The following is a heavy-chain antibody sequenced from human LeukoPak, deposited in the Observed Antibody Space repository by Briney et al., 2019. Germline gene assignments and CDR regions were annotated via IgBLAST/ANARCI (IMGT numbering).Heavy chain of an antibody. Sequence: GGSLRLSCAASGFTVSSNYMSWVRQAPGKGLEWVSVIYSGGSTYYADSVKGRFTISRDNSKNTLYLQMNSLRAEDTAVYYCAREGQRIQLWSHTSQTFPQKAFDIWGQGTMVTVSS. CDR1: GFTVSSNY. J-gene: IGHJ3*02. CDR2: IYSGGST. D-gene: IGHD5-18*01. V-gene: IGHV3-66*01. CDR3: AREGQRIQLWSHTSQTFPQKAFDI.